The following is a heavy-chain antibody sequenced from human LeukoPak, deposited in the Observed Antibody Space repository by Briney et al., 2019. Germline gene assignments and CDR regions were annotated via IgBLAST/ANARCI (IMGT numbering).Heavy chain of an antibody. V-gene: IGHV1-2*02. Sequence: GASVKVSYKASGYTFTGYYMHWVRQAPGQGLEWMGWINPNSGVTKYAQKFQGRVAMTRDTSISTAYLELNRLSSDDSAVFYCARQADNNWFDSWGQGTLVTVSS. CDR1: GYTFTGYY. D-gene: IGHD2-15*01. CDR3: ARQADNNWFDS. J-gene: IGHJ5*01. CDR2: INPNSGVT.